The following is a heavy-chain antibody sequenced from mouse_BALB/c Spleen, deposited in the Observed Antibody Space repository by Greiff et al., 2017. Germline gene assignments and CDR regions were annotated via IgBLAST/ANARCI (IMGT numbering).Heavy chain of an antibody. CDR3: ARWIYDGYYWYFDV. CDR2: INPYNDGT. CDR1: GYTFTSYV. Sequence: EVQLQQSGPELVKPGASVKMSCKASGYTFTSYVMHWVKQKPGQGLEWIGYINPYNDGTKYNEKFKGKATLTSDKSSSTAYMELSSLTSEDSAVYYCARWIYDGYYWYFDVWGAGTTVTVSS. D-gene: IGHD2-3*01. V-gene: IGHV1-14*01. J-gene: IGHJ1*01.